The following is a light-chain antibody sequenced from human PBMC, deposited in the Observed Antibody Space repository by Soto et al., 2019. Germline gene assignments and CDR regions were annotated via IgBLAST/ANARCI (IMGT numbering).Light chain of an antibody. V-gene: IGKV1-5*01. Sequence: DIQMTQSPSTLSASVGDRVTITCRASQSISSWLAWYQQKPGKAPKLLIYAASSLESGVPSRFSGSGSGTEFTLTISSLQPDDFATYYCQQYNSDPLTFGGGTKVEIK. J-gene: IGKJ4*01. CDR2: AAS. CDR1: QSISSW. CDR3: QQYNSDPLT.